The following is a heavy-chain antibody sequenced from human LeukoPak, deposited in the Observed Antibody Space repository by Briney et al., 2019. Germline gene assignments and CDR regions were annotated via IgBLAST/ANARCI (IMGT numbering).Heavy chain of an antibody. CDR1: GFSFSAYG. J-gene: IGHJ4*02. Sequence: GGSLRLSCAASGFSFSAYGMHWVRQAPGKGLEWVAVIWFDGSDKYYADSVKGRFTISRDNSKTTLYLQIKSLRAEDTAVYYCARGGDGTPKQWLVQSFDYWGRGTLVTVSS. CDR3: ARGGDGTPKQWLVQSFDY. V-gene: IGHV3-33*01. CDR2: IWFDGSDK. D-gene: IGHD6-19*01.